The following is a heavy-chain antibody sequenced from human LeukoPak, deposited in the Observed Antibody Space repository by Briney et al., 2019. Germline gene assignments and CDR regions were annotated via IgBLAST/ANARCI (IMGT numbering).Heavy chain of an antibody. CDR2: IRKDGTST. CDR3: ARGNWGPEF. D-gene: IGHD3-16*01. CDR1: GLTFSSYW. J-gene: IGHJ4*02. Sequence: PGGSLRLSCAASGLTFSSYWMHWVRQAPGKGLVWVSGIRKDGTSTGYADSVQGRFSISRETDKNTVYLQMNSLRPDDTGVYFCARGNWGPEFWGQGTLVTVSS. V-gene: IGHV3-74*01.